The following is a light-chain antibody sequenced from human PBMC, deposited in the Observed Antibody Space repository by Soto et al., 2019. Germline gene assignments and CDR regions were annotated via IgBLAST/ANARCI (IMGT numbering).Light chain of an antibody. Sequence: QSALTQPPSASGSPGQSVTISCTGTSSDVGGYNYVSWYQQYPGKAPKLMIYEVSKRPSGVPDRFSGSKSANTASLTVSGLPAEDGAEYYCSSYACSKQFVVLRGGTKLTVL. J-gene: IGLJ2*01. CDR3: SSYACSKQFVV. V-gene: IGLV2-8*01. CDR2: EVS. CDR1: SSDVGGYNY.